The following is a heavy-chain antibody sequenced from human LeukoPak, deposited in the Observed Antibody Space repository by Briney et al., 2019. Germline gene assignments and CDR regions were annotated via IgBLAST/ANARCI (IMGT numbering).Heavy chain of an antibody. D-gene: IGHD6-13*01. CDR3: ARAGIAAAAGWIDY. V-gene: IGHV4-59*01. Sequence: SETLSLTCTVSGGSISSYCWGWIRQPPGKGLEWIGYIYYSGSTNYNPSLKSRVTISVDTSKNQSSLKLSSVTAADTAVYYCARAGIAAAAGWIDYWGQGTLVTVSS. J-gene: IGHJ4*02. CDR1: GGSISSYC. CDR2: IYYSGST.